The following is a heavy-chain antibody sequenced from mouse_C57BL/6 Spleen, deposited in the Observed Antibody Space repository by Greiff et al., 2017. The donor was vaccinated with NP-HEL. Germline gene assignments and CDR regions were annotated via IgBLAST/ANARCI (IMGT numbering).Heavy chain of an antibody. CDR3: AIVHAAWFAY. CDR1: GYAFSSSW. CDR2: IYPGDGDT. J-gene: IGHJ3*01. V-gene: IGHV1-82*01. Sequence: VQLQQSGPELVKPGASVKISCKASGYAFSSSWMNWVKQRPGKGLEWIGRIYPGDGDTNYNGKFKGKATLTADKSSSTAYMQLSSLTSEAAAVYFLAIVHAAWFAYWGQGTLVTVSA. D-gene: IGHD6-2*01.